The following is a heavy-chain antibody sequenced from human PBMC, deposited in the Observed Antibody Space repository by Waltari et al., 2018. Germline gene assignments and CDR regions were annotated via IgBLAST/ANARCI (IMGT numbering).Heavy chain of an antibody. V-gene: IGHV1-69*15. CDR2: IIPIFGTA. D-gene: IGHD5-12*01. J-gene: IGHJ4*02. CDR3: ARDQRGGWGVDY. Sequence: QVQLVQSGAEVKKPGSSVKVSCQASGGTFRSYASRRVQQAPGQGLEWRGRIIPIFGTANYAQKFQGRVTITADESTSTAYMELSSLRSEDTAVYYCARDQRGGWGVDYWGQGTLVTVSS. CDR1: GGTFRSYA.